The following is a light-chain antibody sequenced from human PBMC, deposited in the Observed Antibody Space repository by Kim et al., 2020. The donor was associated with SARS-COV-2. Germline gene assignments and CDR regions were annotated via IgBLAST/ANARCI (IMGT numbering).Light chain of an antibody. Sequence: EIVMTQSPATLSVSPGERATLSCRASQSVTNNLAWYQQKPGQAPRLLIYGASTRATGIPARFSGSGSGTEFTLTISSLQSEDFAVYYWQQYNNWPLTFGGGTKVDIK. CDR1: QSVTNN. CDR3: QQYNNWPLT. V-gene: IGKV3-15*01. CDR2: GAS. J-gene: IGKJ4*01.